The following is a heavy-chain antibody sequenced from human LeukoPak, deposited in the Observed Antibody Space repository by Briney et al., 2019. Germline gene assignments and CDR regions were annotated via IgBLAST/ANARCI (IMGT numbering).Heavy chain of an antibody. D-gene: IGHD3-16*01. V-gene: IGHV1-46*01. CDR1: AYAFTIYY. CDR2: FNPSGGCR. Sequence: ASVTVCFTASAYAFTIYYMHWVRQAPGQGLEWMGIFNPSGGCRTYAQEFQGRVTMTRDTSTSTVYMELSSLRSEDTAVNYCARDGGKDFDFWGQGTLVTVSS. J-gene: IGHJ4*02. CDR3: ARDGGKDFDF.